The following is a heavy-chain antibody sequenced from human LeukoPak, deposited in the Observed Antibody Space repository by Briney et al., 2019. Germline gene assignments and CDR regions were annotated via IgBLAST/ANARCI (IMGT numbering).Heavy chain of an antibody. D-gene: IGHD4-17*01. CDR2: INSDGSST. CDR3: ARGAYGDYGFYAFDI. V-gene: IGHV3-74*01. J-gene: IGHJ3*02. Sequence: GGCLRLSCAASGFTFSSYWMHWVRRAPGKGLVWVSRINSDGSSTSYADSVKGRFTTSRDNAKNTLYLQMNSLRAEDTAVYYCARGAYGDYGFYAFDIWGQGTMVTVSS. CDR1: GFTFSSYW.